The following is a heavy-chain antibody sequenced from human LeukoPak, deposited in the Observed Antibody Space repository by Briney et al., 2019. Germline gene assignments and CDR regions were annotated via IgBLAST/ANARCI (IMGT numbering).Heavy chain of an antibody. CDR3: ARDGSYSSSWFDY. D-gene: IGHD6-13*01. CDR2: ISGSGGST. J-gene: IGHJ4*02. V-gene: IGHV3-23*01. CDR1: GFTFSSYA. Sequence: GGSLRLSCAASGFTFSSYAMSWVRQAPGKGLEWVSAISGSGGSTYYADSVKGRFTISRDNSKNTLYLQMSSLRAEDTAVYYCARDGSYSSSWFDYWGQGTLVTVSS.